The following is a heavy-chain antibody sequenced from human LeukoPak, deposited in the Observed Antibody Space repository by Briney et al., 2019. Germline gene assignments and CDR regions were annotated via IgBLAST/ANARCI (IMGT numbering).Heavy chain of an antibody. Sequence: GGSLRLSCAASGFTFSSNAMSWVRQAPGKGLEWVSAISGSGGSTYYADSVKGRFTISRDNSKNTLYLQMNSLRAEDTAVYYCAKSVVVRGPYGMDVWGQGTTVTVSS. V-gene: IGHV3-23*01. D-gene: IGHD3-10*01. CDR2: ISGSGGST. J-gene: IGHJ6*02. CDR3: AKSVVVRGPYGMDV. CDR1: GFTFSSNA.